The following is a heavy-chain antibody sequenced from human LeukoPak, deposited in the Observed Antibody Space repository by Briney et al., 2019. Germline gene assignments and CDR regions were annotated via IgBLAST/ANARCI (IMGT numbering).Heavy chain of an antibody. CDR2: ISNDGGNK. D-gene: IGHD2-2*01. J-gene: IGHJ4*02. CDR3: AKRGSCTSISCLSTTLDS. V-gene: IGHV3-30-3*02. CDR1: TFNLSSYA. Sequence: GGSLRLSCTASTFNLSSYAIHWVRQAPGKWLEWVAVISNDGGNKYYADSVKGRFTISRDNSKNTLSLLMNSLRAEDTALYYCAKRGSCTSISCLSTTLDSWGQGALVTVSS.